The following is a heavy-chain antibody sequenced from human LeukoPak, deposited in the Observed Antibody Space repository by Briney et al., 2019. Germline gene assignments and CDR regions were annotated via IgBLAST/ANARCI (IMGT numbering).Heavy chain of an antibody. Sequence: GESLKISCQGSGYSSTSHWIGWVRQMPGKGLEWSRIIYPGDSDTRYSPSFPCQVTFSAVKSITTAHLQSSRQKASDNAMYYCARSFDDAPDPFDVWGQGTMDTVSS. CDR2: IYPGDSDT. CDR1: GYSSTSHW. J-gene: IGHJ3*01. CDR3: ARSFDDAPDPFDV. V-gene: IGHV5-51*01. D-gene: IGHD2-2*01.